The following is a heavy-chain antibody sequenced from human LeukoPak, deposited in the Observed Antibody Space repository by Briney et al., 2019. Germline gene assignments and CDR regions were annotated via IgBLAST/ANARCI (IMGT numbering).Heavy chain of an antibody. Sequence: SETLSLTCTVSGGSISSYYWIWIRQPPGKGLEWIGYIYYSGSTNYNPSLKSRVTISVDTSKNQFSLKLSSVTAADTAVYYCARGGPDVDYWGQGTLVTVSS. J-gene: IGHJ4*02. V-gene: IGHV4-59*01. CDR3: ARGGPDVDY. CDR2: IYYSGST. CDR1: GGSISSYY.